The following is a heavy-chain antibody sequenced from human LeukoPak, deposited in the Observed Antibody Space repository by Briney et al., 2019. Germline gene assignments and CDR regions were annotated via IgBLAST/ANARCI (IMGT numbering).Heavy chain of an antibody. Sequence: SETLSLTCTVSGGSISSGNYYWTWIRQPAGKGLEWIGRIYTSGSTNYNPSLKSRVIISVDTSKNQFSLKLSSVTAADTAVYYCASGIAAIGAAIFDYWGQGTLVTVSS. CDR2: IYTSGST. V-gene: IGHV4-61*02. CDR3: ASGIAAIGAAIFDY. D-gene: IGHD6-13*01. J-gene: IGHJ4*02. CDR1: GGSISSGNYY.